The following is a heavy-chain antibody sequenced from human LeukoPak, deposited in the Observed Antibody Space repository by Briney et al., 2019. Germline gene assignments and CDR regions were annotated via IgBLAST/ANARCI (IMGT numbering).Heavy chain of an antibody. D-gene: IGHD6-19*01. CDR2: IYYSGST. CDR3: ASSRSSGWYDYYGMDV. Sequence: SETLSLTCTVSGGSISSYYWSWIRQPPGKGPEWIGYIYYSGSTNYNPSLKSRVTISVDTSKNQFSLKLSSVTAADTAVYYCASSRSSGWYDYYGMDVWGQGTTVTVSS. J-gene: IGHJ6*02. V-gene: IGHV4-59*01. CDR1: GGSISSYY.